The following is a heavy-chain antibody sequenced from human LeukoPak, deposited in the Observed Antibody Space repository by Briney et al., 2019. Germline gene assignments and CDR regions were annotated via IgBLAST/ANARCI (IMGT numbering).Heavy chain of an antibody. V-gene: IGHV3-33*06. Sequence: PGGSLRLSCAAPGFTFSSYGMHWVRQAPGKGLEWVAVIWYDGSNKYYADSVKGRFTISRDNSKNTLYLQMNSLRAEDTAVYYCAKGGGSVAAHYFDYWGQGTLVTVTS. J-gene: IGHJ4*02. CDR2: IWYDGSNK. D-gene: IGHD6-6*01. CDR1: GFTFSSYG. CDR3: AKGGGSVAAHYFDY.